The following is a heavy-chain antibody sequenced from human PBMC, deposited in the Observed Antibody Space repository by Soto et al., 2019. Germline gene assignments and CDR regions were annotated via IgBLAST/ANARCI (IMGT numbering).Heavy chain of an antibody. CDR2: IYYSGST. Sequence: QVQLQESGPGLVKPSQILSLTCTVSGGSISSGGYYWSWIRQHPGKGLEWIGYIYYSGSTYYNPSLKSRVTISVDTSKNQFSLKLSSVTAADTAVYYCARAYYYDSSGYSAYYYYYGMDVWGQGTTVTVSS. J-gene: IGHJ6*02. CDR1: GGSISSGGYY. D-gene: IGHD3-22*01. V-gene: IGHV4-31*03. CDR3: ARAYYYDSSGYSAYYYYYGMDV.